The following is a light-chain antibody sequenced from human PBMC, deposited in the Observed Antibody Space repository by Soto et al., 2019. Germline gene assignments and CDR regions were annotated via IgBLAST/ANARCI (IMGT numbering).Light chain of an antibody. V-gene: IGKV3-20*01. CDR1: QSVSSSY. Sequence: EIVLTHSPGTLSLSPGERATLSCRASQSVSSSYLAWYQQKPGQAPRLLIYGASSRATGIPDRFSGSGSGTDFTLPISRLEPEDFAVYYCQQYGSSPTFGQGTKVDIK. CDR3: QQYGSSPT. J-gene: IGKJ1*01. CDR2: GAS.